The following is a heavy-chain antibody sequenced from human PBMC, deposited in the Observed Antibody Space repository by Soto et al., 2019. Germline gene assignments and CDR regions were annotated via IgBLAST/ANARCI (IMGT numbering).Heavy chain of an antibody. J-gene: IGHJ4*02. CDR2: IYWDDDK. V-gene: IGHV2-5*02. D-gene: IGHD3-3*01. Sequence: QITLNESGPTVVRPTETLTLTCRFSGFSLTTSGVGVGWVRQSPGKAPEWLALIYWDDDKRYSESLKSRLTITKDTSKNQLVLTVANLDPTDTATYYCAHRVLRTVFGLVTTTAIYFDFWGQGTPVAVSS. CDR1: GFSLTTSGVG. CDR3: AHRVLRTVFGLVTTTAIYFDF.